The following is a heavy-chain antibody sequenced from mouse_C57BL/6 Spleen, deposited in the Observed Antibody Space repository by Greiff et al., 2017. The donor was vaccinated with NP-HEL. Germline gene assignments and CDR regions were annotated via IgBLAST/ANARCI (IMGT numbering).Heavy chain of an antibody. CDR3: TRSAMVTTGRYFDY. CDR1: GYTFTGYE. Sequence: QVQLKQSGAELVRPGASVTLSCKASGYTFTGYEMHWVKQTPVHGLEWIGAIDPETGGTAYNQKFKGKAILTADKPSSTAYMELRSLTSEDSAVYYCTRSAMVTTGRYFDYWGQGTTLTVSS. J-gene: IGHJ2*01. D-gene: IGHD2-2*01. V-gene: IGHV1-15*01. CDR2: IDPETGGT.